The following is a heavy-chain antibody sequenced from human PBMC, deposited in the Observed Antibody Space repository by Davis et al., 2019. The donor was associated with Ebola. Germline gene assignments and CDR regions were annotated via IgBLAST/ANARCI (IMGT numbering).Heavy chain of an antibody. V-gene: IGHV1-46*01. CDR2: IDPTGGST. CDR3: ARYNVVYQYMDV. J-gene: IGHJ6*03. D-gene: IGHD2-8*02. CDR1: GYSFTRYY. Sequence: ASVKVSCKASGYSFTRYYIHWVRQAPGQGLEWMGLIDPTGGSTNYAQNFQGRVTMTSDTSTSTVYMELSSLRSEDTAVYYCARYNVVYQYMDVWGKGTTVTVSS.